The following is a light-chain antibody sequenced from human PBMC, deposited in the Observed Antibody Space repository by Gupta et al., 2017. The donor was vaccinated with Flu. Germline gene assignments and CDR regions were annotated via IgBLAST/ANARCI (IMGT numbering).Light chain of an antibody. V-gene: IGLV2-14*01. CDR1: SSDVGGYNY. CDR2: EVS. CDR3: SSYTSSSTLV. Sequence: QSALTPPASVSGPPGQSITISCTGTSSDVGGYNYVSWYQQHPGKAPKLMIYEVSNRPAGVSNRFSGSKSGNTASLTISGLQAEDEADYYCSSYTSSSTLVFGGGTKLTVL. J-gene: IGLJ2*01.